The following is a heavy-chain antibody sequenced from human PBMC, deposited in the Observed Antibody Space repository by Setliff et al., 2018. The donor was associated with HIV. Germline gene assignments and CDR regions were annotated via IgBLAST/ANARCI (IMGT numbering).Heavy chain of an antibody. J-gene: IGHJ4*02. Sequence: SVKVSCKASGGTFSDFRITWVRQAPGQGLEWMGEITSFVGITNYAQKFQGRVTISADESTATAYIELSSLTSQDTAVYYCARDKGIREAASLDYWGQGSLVTVSS. CDR1: GGTFSDFR. CDR2: ITSFVGIT. V-gene: IGHV1-69*10. D-gene: IGHD6-13*01. CDR3: ARDKGIREAASLDY.